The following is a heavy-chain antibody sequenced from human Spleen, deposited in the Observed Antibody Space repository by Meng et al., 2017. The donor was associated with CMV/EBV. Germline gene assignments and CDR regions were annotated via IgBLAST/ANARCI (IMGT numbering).Heavy chain of an antibody. V-gene: IGHV3-23*01. D-gene: IGHD1-7*01. CDR1: GFTFTNYA. CDR3: AKTNWNYPSLDY. J-gene: IGHJ4*02. CDR2: ISGSGGST. Sequence: GESLKISCVVSGFTFTNYAMSWVRQAPGKGLEWVSAISGSGGSTYYADSVKGRFTISRDNSKNTLYLQMNSLRAEDTAVYYCAKTNWNYPSLDYWGQGTLVTVSS.